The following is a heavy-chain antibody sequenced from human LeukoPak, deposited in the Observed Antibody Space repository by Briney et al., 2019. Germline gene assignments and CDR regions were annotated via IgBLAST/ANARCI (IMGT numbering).Heavy chain of an antibody. CDR1: GYIFTNYY. Sequence: ASVKVSCKASGYIFTNYYMHWVRQAPGQGLEWMGWINPNSGGTNYAQKFQGRVTMTRDTSISTAYMELSRLRSDDTAVYYCAREDTATMYYYYYSMDVWGQGTTVTVSS. V-gene: IGHV1-2*02. D-gene: IGHD5-18*01. CDR2: INPNSGGT. J-gene: IGHJ6*02. CDR3: AREDTATMYYYYYSMDV.